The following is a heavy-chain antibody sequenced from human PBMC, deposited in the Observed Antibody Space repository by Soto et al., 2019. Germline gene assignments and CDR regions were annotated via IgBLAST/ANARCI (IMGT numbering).Heavy chain of an antibody. Sequence: GGSLRLSCAASGFTFSSYSMNWVRQAPGKGLEWVSSISSSSSYIYYADSVKGRFTISRDNAKNSLYLQMNSLRAEDTAVYYCAAQYYDYIWGSYTWLDPWGQGTLVTVSS. J-gene: IGHJ5*02. D-gene: IGHD3-16*01. CDR2: ISSSSSYI. CDR1: GFTFSSYS. V-gene: IGHV3-21*01. CDR3: AAQYYDYIWGSYTWLDP.